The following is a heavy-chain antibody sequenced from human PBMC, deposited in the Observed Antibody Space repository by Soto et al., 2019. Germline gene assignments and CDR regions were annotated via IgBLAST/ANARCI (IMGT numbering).Heavy chain of an antibody. D-gene: IGHD3-16*01. CDR3: ARDLFEAARRGEYAFDI. V-gene: IGHV3-7*03. Sequence: PGGSLRLSCAASGFTFSTYWMSWVRQAPGKGLEWVANIKQDGSEKYYVDSVKGRFTISGDNAKNSLYLQMNSLRAEDTAVYYCARDLFEAARRGEYAFDIWGQGTMVTVSS. CDR2: IKQDGSEK. J-gene: IGHJ3*02. CDR1: GFTFSTYW.